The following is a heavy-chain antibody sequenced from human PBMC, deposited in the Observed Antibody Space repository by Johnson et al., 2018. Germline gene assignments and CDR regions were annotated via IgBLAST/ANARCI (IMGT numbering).Heavy chain of an antibody. CDR2: IKGDGSDK. CDR1: GFSFSNYY. CDR3: AGEGGGFDI. Sequence: VQLQESGGGLVQPGGSLRLSCVASGFSFSNYYISWVRRTPGRGLEWVANIKGDGSDKYYVKSVKGRFTISRDNAKNSLYLQMNSLRAEDTAVDYCAGEGGGFDIGGQGTLVTVSS. D-gene: IGHD4-23*01. J-gene: IGHJ3*02. V-gene: IGHV3-7*01.